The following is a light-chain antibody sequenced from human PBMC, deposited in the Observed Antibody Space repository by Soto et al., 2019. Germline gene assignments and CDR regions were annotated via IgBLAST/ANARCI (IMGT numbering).Light chain of an antibody. Sequence: DIQLTQSPSFLSASVGDRVIITYRASHDISSYLAWYQQKPGEAPKLLIYAASTLQSGVPSRFSGSRSGTEFTLTVSSLQPEDFATYYCQQLNSYPRTFGGGTKVEIK. CDR1: HDISSY. J-gene: IGKJ4*01. V-gene: IGKV1-9*01. CDR2: AAS. CDR3: QQLNSYPRT.